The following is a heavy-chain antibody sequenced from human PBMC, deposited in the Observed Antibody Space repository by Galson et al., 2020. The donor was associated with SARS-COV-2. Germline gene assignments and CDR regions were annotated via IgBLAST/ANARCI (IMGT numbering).Heavy chain of an antibody. CDR2: INPNSGGT. V-gene: IGHV1-2*02. Sequence: ASVKVSCKASGYTFSDYYMHWVRQAPGQGLEWMGWINPNSGGTNYAQRFQGRVTMTGDTSISTAYMELKNLRSDDTAVYYCARDRISAPDDFDYWGQGTTVTVSS. CDR1: GYTFSDYY. J-gene: IGHJ4*03. D-gene: IGHD6-13*01. CDR3: ARDRISAPDDFDY.